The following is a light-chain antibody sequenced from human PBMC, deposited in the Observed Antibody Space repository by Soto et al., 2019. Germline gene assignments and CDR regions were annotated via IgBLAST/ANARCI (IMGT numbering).Light chain of an antibody. J-gene: IGKJ1*01. CDR3: QQYYSMPWT. V-gene: IGKV4-1*01. CDR1: QSVLHTSTNKNY. CDR2: WAS. Sequence: DIVLTQSPDSLGVSLGERATINCKSSQSVLHTSTNKNYLAWYQQKPGQPPKLLIYWASAREYGVPDRFSGSGSGTDFTLTVSSLQAEDVAVYYCQQYYSMPWTFSQGTKVEIK.